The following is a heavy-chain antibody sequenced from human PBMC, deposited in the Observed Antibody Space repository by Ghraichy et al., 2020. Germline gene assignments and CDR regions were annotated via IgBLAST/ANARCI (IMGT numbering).Heavy chain of an antibody. V-gene: IGHV2-70*01. D-gene: IGHD1-26*01. CDR3: ARAPSGSFSSYYFDQ. Sequence: TLSLTCSFSGFSLNTRGMCVSWIRQAPGKALEWLAHIDWEDDKYYKTSLKTRLTISKDTSYNQVVLTMTDMDPVDTATYYCARAPSGSFSSYYFDQWGQGTQVTVSS. CDR1: GFSLNTRGMC. J-gene: IGHJ4*02. CDR2: IDWEDDK.